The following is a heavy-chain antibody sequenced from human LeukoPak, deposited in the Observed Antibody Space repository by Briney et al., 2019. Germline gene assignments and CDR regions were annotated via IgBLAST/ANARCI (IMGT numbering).Heavy chain of an antibody. CDR3: AREVRGHYFDY. CDR1: GFTVSSNY. Sequence: SGGSLRLSCAASGFTVSSNYMSWVRQAPGKGLEWVSVIYSGGSTYYADSVKGRFTISRDNSKNTLYLQMNSLRAEDTAVYYCAREVRGHYFDYWGQGTLVTVSS. D-gene: IGHD3-10*01. J-gene: IGHJ4*02. CDR2: IYSGGST. V-gene: IGHV3-53*01.